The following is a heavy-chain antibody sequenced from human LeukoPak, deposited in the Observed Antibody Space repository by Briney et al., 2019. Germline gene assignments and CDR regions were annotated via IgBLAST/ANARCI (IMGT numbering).Heavy chain of an antibody. J-gene: IGHJ3*02. CDR2: IYYSGST. D-gene: IGHD3-3*01. V-gene: IGHV4-59*01. CDR1: GGFFSGYY. CDR3: ARGISPSFDI. Sequence: SETLSLTCAVYGGFFSGYYWSWIRQPPGKGLEWIGYIYYSGSTNYNPSLKSRVTISVDTSKNQFSLKLSSVTAADTAVYYCARGISPSFDIWGQGTMVTVSS.